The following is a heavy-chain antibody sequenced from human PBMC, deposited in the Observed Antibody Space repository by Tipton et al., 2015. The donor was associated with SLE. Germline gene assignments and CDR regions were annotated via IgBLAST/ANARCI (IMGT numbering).Heavy chain of an antibody. CDR2: IYYSGST. V-gene: IGHV4-31*02. Sequence: LRLSCTVSGGSISSGGYYWSWIRQHPGKGLEWIGYIYYSGSTYYNPSLKSRVTISVDTSKNQFSLKLSSVTAADTAVYYCARESNFGVVNPFDLWGRGTLVTVSS. J-gene: IGHJ2*01. D-gene: IGHD3-3*01. CDR1: GGSISSGGYY. CDR3: ARESNFGVVNPFDL.